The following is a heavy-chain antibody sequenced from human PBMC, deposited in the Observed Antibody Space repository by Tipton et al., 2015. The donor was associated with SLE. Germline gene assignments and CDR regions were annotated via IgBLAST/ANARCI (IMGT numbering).Heavy chain of an antibody. Sequence: GSLRLSCAASGFTFSSYGMHWVRQAPGKGLEWVSAISGSGGSTYYADSVKGRFTISRDNSKNTLYLQMNSLRAEDTAVYYCAKGYCSSTSCHIPNWGQGTMVTVSS. CDR2: ISGSGGST. V-gene: IGHV3-23*01. J-gene: IGHJ3*01. CDR3: AKGYCSSTSCHIPN. D-gene: IGHD2-2*02. CDR1: GFTFSSYG.